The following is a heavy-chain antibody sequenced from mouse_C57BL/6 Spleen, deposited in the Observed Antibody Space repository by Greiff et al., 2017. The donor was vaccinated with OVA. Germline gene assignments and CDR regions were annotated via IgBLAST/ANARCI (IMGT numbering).Heavy chain of an antibody. CDR1: GFTFSSYA. D-gene: IGHD1-1*01. J-gene: IGHJ2*01. CDR2: ISDGGSYT. V-gene: IGHV5-4*01. CDR3: ASITTGY. Sequence: DVQLVESGGGLVKPGGSLKLSCAASGFTFSSYAMSWVRQTPEKRLEWVATISDGGSYTYYPDNVKGRFTISRDNAKNNLYLQMSHLKSEDTAMYYCASITTGYWGQGTTLTVSS.